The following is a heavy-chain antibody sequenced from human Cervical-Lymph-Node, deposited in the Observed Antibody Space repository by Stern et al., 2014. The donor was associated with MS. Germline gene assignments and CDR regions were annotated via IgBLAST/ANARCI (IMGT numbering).Heavy chain of an antibody. CDR1: GFTFSSYG. D-gene: IGHD3-10*01. Sequence: VQLXXXGGGVVQPGRSLRLTCTVSGFTFSSYGMHWVRQAPGKGLEWVSVISYDGSDTYYAESVKGRFTISRDNSKNTLYLEMRSLRPEDTAVYYCVKRGITEVRGVRLGDYWGPGTLVIVSS. V-gene: IGHV3-30*18. CDR3: VKRGITEVRGVRLGDY. CDR2: ISYDGSDT. J-gene: IGHJ4*02.